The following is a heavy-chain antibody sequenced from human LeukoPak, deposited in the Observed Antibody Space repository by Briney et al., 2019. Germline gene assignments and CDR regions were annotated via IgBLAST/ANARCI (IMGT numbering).Heavy chain of an antibody. V-gene: IGHV3-7*01. CDR3: GRGSRISDY. Sequence: GGSLRLSCGVSGFIFSSYWMSWVRQAPGKGPEWVAHIKQDGSEKDYVDSVKGRFTISRDNGKNSLYLQMNSLRAEDTAVYYCGRGSRISDYWGQGTQVTVSS. D-gene: IGHD2-15*01. CDR1: GFIFSSYW. J-gene: IGHJ4*02. CDR2: IKQDGSEK.